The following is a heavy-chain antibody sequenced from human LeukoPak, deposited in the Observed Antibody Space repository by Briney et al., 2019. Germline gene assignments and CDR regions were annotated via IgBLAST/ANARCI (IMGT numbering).Heavy chain of an antibody. CDR2: ISYAGSNK. V-gene: IGHV3-30*16. D-gene: IGHD4-23*01. Sequence: GRSLRLSCAASGFTFSSYAMHWVRQAPAKGLEWVAVISYAGSNKYYADSVKVRFTISRDNSKNTLYLQMNSLRAEDTAVYYCARFTNSRSVDYWGQGTLVTVSS. CDR1: GFTFSSYA. J-gene: IGHJ4*02. CDR3: ARFTNSRSVDY.